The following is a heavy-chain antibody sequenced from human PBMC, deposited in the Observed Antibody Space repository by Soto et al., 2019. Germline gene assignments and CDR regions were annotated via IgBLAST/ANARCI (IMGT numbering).Heavy chain of an antibody. D-gene: IGHD3-22*01. V-gene: IGHV3-33*01. CDR3: VRHDYSRGYWGFFDY. Sequence: QVQLVESGGGLLPPGRSLRLSCAASAFTFSSYGMHWVRQAPGKGLEWVASIWYDGSNKYYADSVKGRFTISRDNSKKPLVLQKNSWRAGETVVYYCVRHDYSRGYWGFFDYWGQGPLVTVSS. CDR2: IWYDGSNK. J-gene: IGHJ4*02. CDR1: AFTFSSYG.